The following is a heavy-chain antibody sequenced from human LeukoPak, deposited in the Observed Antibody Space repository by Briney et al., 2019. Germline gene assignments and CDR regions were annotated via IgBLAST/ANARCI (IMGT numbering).Heavy chain of an antibody. CDR2: INSDGSST. J-gene: IGHJ4*02. CDR1: GFTFSSYW. V-gene: IGHV3-74*01. Sequence: PGGSLRLSCAASGFTFSSYWMHWVRQAPGKGLVWVSCINSDGSSTSYADSVKGRFTISRDNAKNTLYLQMNSLRAEDTAVYYCARVGRYCTNGVCAYFDYCGQGTLVTVSS. D-gene: IGHD2-8*01. CDR3: ARVGRYCTNGVCAYFDY.